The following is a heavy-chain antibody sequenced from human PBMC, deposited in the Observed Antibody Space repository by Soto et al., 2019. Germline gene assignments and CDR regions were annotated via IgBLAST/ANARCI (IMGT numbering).Heavy chain of an antibody. CDR3: ARGGTSEQLVEKYIYSYYGMDX. D-gene: IGHD6-6*01. J-gene: IGHJ6*02. V-gene: IGHV3-33*01. Sequence: PRGSLRLSFAASGFTFSSYGMHWVRQAPGKGLEWVSFICYDGSNKYYADSVKVRFIISRDNSNNTLYLQMNGLRAEDTAVYYCARGGTSEQLVEKYIYSYYGMDXWGQGTTLTVS. CDR1: GFTFSSYG. CDR2: ICYDGSNK.